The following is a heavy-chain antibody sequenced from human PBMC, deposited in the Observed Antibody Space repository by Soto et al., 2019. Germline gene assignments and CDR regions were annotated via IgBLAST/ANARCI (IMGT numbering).Heavy chain of an antibody. D-gene: IGHD3-22*01. CDR1: GGLFSTYP. J-gene: IGHJ4*02. V-gene: IGHV1-69*01. Sequence: QEQLVQSGAEVKKPGSPVNVSCRAPGGLFSTYPTGWVRRVPVQGLEWREGIIPAFQTAYYTQRFQGRVTITADESTNTAYVELSSLRSEDTAIYYCARGGSGYTWFNEFWGQGTLVTVSS. CDR2: IIPAFQTA. CDR3: ARGGSGYTWFNEF.